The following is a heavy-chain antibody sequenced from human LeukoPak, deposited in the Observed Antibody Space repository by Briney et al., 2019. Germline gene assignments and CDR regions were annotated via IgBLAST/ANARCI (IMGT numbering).Heavy chain of an antibody. Sequence: GGSLRLSCAASGFTFDDYAMHWVRQAPGKGLEWVSGISWNSGSIGYADSVKGRFTISRDNAKNSLYPQMNSLRAEDTALYYCATTDSLNWGQGTMVTVSS. CDR2: ISWNSGSI. CDR3: ATTDSLN. D-gene: IGHD2-21*01. V-gene: IGHV3-9*01. J-gene: IGHJ3*01. CDR1: GFTFDDYA.